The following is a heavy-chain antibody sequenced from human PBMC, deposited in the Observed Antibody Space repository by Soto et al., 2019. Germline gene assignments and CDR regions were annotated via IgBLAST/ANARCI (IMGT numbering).Heavy chain of an antibody. CDR3: ARDLPPFGAWNAYGMDV. CDR2: IIPIFGTA. Sequence: QVQLVQSGAEVKKPGSSVKVSCKASGGTFSSYAISWVRQAPGQGLEWMGGIIPIFGTANYAQKFQGRVTITADESTSKAYMELSSLRSEDTAVYYCARDLPPFGAWNAYGMDVWGQGTTVTVSS. V-gene: IGHV1-69*12. J-gene: IGHJ6*02. D-gene: IGHD1-1*01. CDR1: GGTFSSYA.